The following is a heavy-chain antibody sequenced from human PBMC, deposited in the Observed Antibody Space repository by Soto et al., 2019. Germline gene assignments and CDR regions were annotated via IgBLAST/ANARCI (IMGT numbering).Heavy chain of an antibody. J-gene: IGHJ5*02. V-gene: IGHV1-3*01. CDR1: GYTFTSYA. Sequence: QVQLVQSGAEVKKPGASVKVSCKASGYTFTSYAMHWVRQAPGQRLEWMGWINAGNGNTKYSQKFQGRVTITRDTSASTAYMELSSLRSEDTAVYYCARDSIVGVDWFDPWGQGTLVTVSS. D-gene: IGHD1-26*01. CDR3: ARDSIVGVDWFDP. CDR2: INAGNGNT.